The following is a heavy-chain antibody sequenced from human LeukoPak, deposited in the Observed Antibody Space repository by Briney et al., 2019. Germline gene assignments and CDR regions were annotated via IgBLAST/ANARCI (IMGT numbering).Heavy chain of an antibody. D-gene: IGHD3-10*01. V-gene: IGHV1-8*01. Sequence: ASVKVSCKASGYTFTSYDINWVRQATGQGLEWMGWMNPNSGNTGYAQKFQGRVTMTRNTSISTAYMELSSLRSDDTAVYYCARAPTYYYGSGSYYPLDYWGQGTLVTVSS. CDR2: MNPNSGNT. CDR3: ARAPTYYYGSGSYYPLDY. J-gene: IGHJ4*02. CDR1: GYTFTSYD.